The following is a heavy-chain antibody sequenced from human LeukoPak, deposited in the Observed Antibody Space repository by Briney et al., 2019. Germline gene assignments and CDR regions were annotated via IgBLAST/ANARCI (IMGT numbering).Heavy chain of an antibody. V-gene: IGHV3-21*01. CDR1: GFTFSTYS. CDR3: AKAGTTTVVTPN. Sequence: GGSLRLSCAASGFTFSTYSMNWVRQAPGKGLEWVSSISSSGNYIYYADSVKGRFTISRDNSKNTLYLQMNSLRAEDTAVYYCAKAGTTTVVTPNWGQGTLVTVSS. J-gene: IGHJ4*02. CDR2: ISSSGNYI. D-gene: IGHD4-23*01.